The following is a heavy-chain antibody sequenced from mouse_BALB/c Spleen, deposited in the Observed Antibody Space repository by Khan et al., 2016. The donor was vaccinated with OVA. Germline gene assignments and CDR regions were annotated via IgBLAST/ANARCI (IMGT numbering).Heavy chain of an antibody. V-gene: IGHV5-6*01. J-gene: IGHJ4*01. CDR3: ARTITTAKGYYYAMDS. D-gene: IGHD1-2*01. CDR1: GFTFSSYG. CDR2: ISSGGHYT. Sequence: EVELVESGGDLVKPGGSLKLSCAASGFTFSSYGMSWVRQTPDKRLEWVATISSGGHYTYFPDSVRGRFTISRDNAKNTLYLQMSSMKSEYTAMYYCARTITTAKGYYYAMDSWGQGTSVTVSS.